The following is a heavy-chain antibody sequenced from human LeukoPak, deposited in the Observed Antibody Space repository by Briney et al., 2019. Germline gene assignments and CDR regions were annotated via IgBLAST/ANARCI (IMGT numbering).Heavy chain of an antibody. V-gene: IGHV4-59*01. CDR1: GGSISSYY. Sequence: PSETLSLTCTVSGGSISSYYWSWIRQPPGKGLEWIGYIYYSGSTNYNPSLKSRVTISVDTSKNQFSLKLSSVTAADTAVYYCARVTRAAGSTYYDFSRYYYYMDVWGKGTTVAVSS. D-gene: IGHD3-3*01. J-gene: IGHJ6*03. CDR2: IYYSGST. CDR3: ARVTRAAGSTYYDFSRYYYYMDV.